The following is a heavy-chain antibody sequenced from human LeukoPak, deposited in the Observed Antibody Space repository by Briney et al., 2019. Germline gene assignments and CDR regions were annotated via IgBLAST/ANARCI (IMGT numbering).Heavy chain of an antibody. V-gene: IGHV3-74*01. D-gene: IGHD4/OR15-4a*01. Sequence: GGSLRLSCAVSGFSLSNYWIHWVRQAPGKGLVWVSHIKGDGSGIKYADSVRGRFTISTDSASNTVYLQMNSLRVEDTAVYYCARDDSGPQAFDIWGQGTMVTVSS. CDR1: GFSLSNYW. CDR3: ARDDSGPQAFDI. J-gene: IGHJ3*02. CDR2: IKGDGSGI.